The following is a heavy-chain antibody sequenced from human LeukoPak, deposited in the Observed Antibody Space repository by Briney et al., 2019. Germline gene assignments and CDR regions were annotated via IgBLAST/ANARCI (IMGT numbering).Heavy chain of an antibody. CDR3: ARYGSGTYPRFDY. CDR2: IYNSGST. J-gene: IGHJ4*02. Sequence: SETLSLTCTVSGGSISGYYWSWIRQSPGKGLEWIGYIYNSGSTNYNPSLQSRVTISVDTSKNQFSLNRSSVTAADTAVYYCARYGSGTYPRFDYWGQGSLVTVSS. D-gene: IGHD3-10*01. V-gene: IGHV4-59*08. CDR1: GGSISGYY.